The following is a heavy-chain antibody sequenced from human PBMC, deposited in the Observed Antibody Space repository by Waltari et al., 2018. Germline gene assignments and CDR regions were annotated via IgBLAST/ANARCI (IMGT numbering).Heavy chain of an antibody. CDR2: IHRSGRT. CDR3: ARDRGRGLYFDS. D-gene: IGHD2-15*01. CDR1: W. J-gene: IGHJ4*02. V-gene: IGHV4-4*02. Sequence: WGSWVGQSPENVLEWIGQIHRSGRTYYNPSLESRVSVSMDTSNNKFFLKLSSAIAADTAVYYCARDRGRGLYFDSWGQGTLVTVSP.